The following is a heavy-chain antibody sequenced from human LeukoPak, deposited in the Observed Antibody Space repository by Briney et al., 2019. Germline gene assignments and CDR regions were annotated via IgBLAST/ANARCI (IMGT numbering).Heavy chain of an antibody. CDR2: IGTAGDT. D-gene: IGHD3-22*01. CDR1: GFTFSSYD. CDR3: AKDLGYDSSGYYYGTDY. Sequence: GGSLRLSCAASGFTFSSYDMHWVRQATGKGLEWVSAIGTAGDTYYPGSVKGRFTISRENAKNSFYLQMNSLRAGDTAVYYCAKDLGYDSSGYYYGTDYWGQGTLVTVSS. V-gene: IGHV3-13*01. J-gene: IGHJ4*02.